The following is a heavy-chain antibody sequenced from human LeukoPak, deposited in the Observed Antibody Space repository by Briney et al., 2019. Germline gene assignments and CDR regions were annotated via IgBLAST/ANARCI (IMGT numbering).Heavy chain of an antibody. CDR3: ARVYRSSWYPMDY. D-gene: IGHD6-13*01. V-gene: IGHV7-4-1*02. J-gene: IGHJ4*02. CDR2: INTNTGNP. CDR1: GYTFTDYG. Sequence: ASVKVSCKASGYTFTDYGMSWMRRAPGQGLEWMGWINTNTGNPTYAQGFTGRFVFSLDTSVSTAYLQITSLKAEDTAVYYCARVYRSSWYPMDYWGQGTLVTVSS.